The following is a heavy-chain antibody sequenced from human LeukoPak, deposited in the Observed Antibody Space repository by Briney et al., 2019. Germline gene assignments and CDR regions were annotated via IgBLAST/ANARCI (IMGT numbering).Heavy chain of an antibody. CDR1: RFTFSSYA. D-gene: IGHD1-1*01. CDR2: VSGSGGST. Sequence: GGSLRLSCAASRFTFSSYAMSWVRQAPGKGLEWVSAVSGSGGSTNYADSVKGRFTISRDNSKNTVYLQMSSLRAEDTAVYYCAKDYSNGDYVDYWGQGTLVTVSS. J-gene: IGHJ4*02. V-gene: IGHV3-23*01. CDR3: AKDYSNGDYVDY.